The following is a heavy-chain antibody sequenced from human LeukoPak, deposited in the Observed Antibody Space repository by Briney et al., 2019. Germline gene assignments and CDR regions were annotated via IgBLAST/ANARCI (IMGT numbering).Heavy chain of an antibody. J-gene: IGHJ4*02. CDR1: GGSFSGYH. V-gene: IGHV4-34*01. Sequence: SETLSLTCAVYGGSFSGYHWTWIRQPPGKGLEWIGEINHRGNTNYNPSLESRVAISADTSKNHFSLNLSSVTAADTAVYYCARGRYDRRGSYDLVQTKAFDYWGQGTLVTVSP. CDR2: INHRGNT. D-gene: IGHD3-22*01. CDR3: ARGRYDRRGSYDLVQTKAFDY.